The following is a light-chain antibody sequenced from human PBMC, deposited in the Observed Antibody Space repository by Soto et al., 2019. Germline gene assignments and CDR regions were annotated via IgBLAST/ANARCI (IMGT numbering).Light chain of an antibody. V-gene: IGKV1-12*01. CDR3: QQGASFPLA. CDR1: EYIGTW. CDR2: AAS. Sequence: DIQMTQSPSSVSASVGDTVTITCRASEYIGTWLAWYQQKPGKAPNLLISAASSLQSGVPTRFSGSGSGTDFTLTISSLQPEDFATYFCQQGASFPLAFGGGTKVESK. J-gene: IGKJ4*01.